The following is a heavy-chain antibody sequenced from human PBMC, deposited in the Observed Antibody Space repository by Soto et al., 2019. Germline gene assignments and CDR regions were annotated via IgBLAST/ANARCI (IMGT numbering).Heavy chain of an antibody. CDR1: GGPFTSYT. D-gene: IGHD2-15*01. CDR3: ARSLGRHPSETPRGHSFGAGSLFTFDH. J-gene: IGHJ4*02. V-gene: IGHV1-69*19. Sequence: QVRLLQSGAEVKMPGSSVKVSCKAPGGPFTSYTVSSVRQAPGQGREWVEGHIPMFDISNYAERSRGRVMITADEATNTASMELSSLTSADADVYFCARSLGRHPSETPRGHSFGAGSLFTFDHWGQGALVTVSS. CDR2: HIPMFDIS.